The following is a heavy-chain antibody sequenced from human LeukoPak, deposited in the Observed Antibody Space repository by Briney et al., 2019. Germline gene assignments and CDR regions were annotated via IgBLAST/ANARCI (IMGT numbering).Heavy chain of an antibody. J-gene: IGHJ2*01. CDR3: ARVGDTAMRDWYFDL. Sequence: PSETLSLTCTVSGGSISSGAYYWSWIRQPPGKGLEWIGYIYYSGSTYYNPSLKSRVTISVDTSKNQLSLKLSSVTAADTAVYYCARVGDTAMRDWYFDLWGRGTLVTVSS. CDR2: IYYSGST. D-gene: IGHD5-18*01. V-gene: IGHV4-30-4*08. CDR1: GGSISSGAYY.